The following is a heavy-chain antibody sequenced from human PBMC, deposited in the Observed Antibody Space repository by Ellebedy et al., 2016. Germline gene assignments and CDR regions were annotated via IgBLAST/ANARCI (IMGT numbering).Heavy chain of an antibody. CDR1: GFIFSDYY. V-gene: IGHV3-11*06. CDR3: ARTYVPLSGVSFNRADGMDV. D-gene: IGHD2-2*01. J-gene: IGHJ6*02. CDR2: ISTNSGYT. Sequence: GESLKISCAASGFIFSDYYMNWIRQAPGKGLEWVSYISTNSGYTNYVDSVKGRFTISRDNADNSLYLQMNSLRADDTAVYYCARTYVPLSGVSFNRADGMDVWGQGTTVTVSS.